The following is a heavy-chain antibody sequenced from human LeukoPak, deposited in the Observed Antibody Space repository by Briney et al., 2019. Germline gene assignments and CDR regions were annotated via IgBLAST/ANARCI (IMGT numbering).Heavy chain of an antibody. D-gene: IGHD3-22*01. Sequence: SVKVSCKASGGTFSSYAISWVRQAPGQGLEWMGGIIPIFGTANYAQKFQGRVTIIADESTSTAYMELSSLRSEDTAVYYCARRSSGYYYYYYGMDVWGQGTTVTVSS. V-gene: IGHV1-69*13. J-gene: IGHJ6*02. CDR1: GGTFSSYA. CDR3: ARRSSGYYYYYYGMDV. CDR2: IIPIFGTA.